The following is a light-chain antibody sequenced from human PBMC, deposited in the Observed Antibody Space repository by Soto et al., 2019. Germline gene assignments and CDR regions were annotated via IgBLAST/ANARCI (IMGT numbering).Light chain of an antibody. CDR1: QSISSTY. CDR2: GAS. J-gene: IGKJ1*01. Sequence: EIVLTQSPGILSLSPGERATLSCRASQSISSTYLAWYQQKPGQAPRLLIYGASSRATGIPDGFSGSGSGTEFTLTISRLEPEDFAVFYCQQYGSSPRTFGQGTKVEIK. CDR3: QQYGSSPRT. V-gene: IGKV3-20*01.